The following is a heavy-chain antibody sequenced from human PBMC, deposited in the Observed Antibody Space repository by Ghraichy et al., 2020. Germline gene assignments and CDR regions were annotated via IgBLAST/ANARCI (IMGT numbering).Heavy chain of an antibody. D-gene: IGHD5-18*01. CDR2: CYDGSNK. J-gene: IGHJ5*02. V-gene: IGHV3-30-3*01. Sequence: CYDGSNKYYADSVKGRFTISRDNSKNTLYLQMNSLIAEDTAVYYCARDGGYSYGYAWGQGTLVTVSS. CDR3: ARDGGYSYGYA.